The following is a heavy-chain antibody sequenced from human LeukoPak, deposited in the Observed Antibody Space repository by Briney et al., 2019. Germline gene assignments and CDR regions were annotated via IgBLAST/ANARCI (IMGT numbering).Heavy chain of an antibody. V-gene: IGHV4-59*12. J-gene: IGHJ6*03. CDR1: GGSISNYY. D-gene: IGHD1-20*01. CDR2: IYYSGST. CDR3: ARHLHTWNGAYYYVDV. Sequence: PSETLSLTCTVSGGSISNYYWSWIRQSPVKGLEWIGFIYYSGSTNYNPSLKSRGTISVDTSKNQFSLKLISVSAADTAIDYCARHLHTWNGAYYYVDVWGKGTTVTISS.